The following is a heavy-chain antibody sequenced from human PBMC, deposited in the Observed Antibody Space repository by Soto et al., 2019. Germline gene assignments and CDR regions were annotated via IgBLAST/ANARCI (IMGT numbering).Heavy chain of an antibody. CDR1: GFNFDDFA. J-gene: IGHJ3*02. V-gene: IGHV3-9*01. CDR2: ISWNSVSS. Sequence: EVQLVESGGGLVQPGRSLRLSCAASGFNFDDFAMYWVRQAPGKGLEWVSAISWNSVSSGYADSVRGRFTISRDSAKSDLYMKMDSLRAEDTAIYYCVKDSGGFFPPDDNRFDIWGQGIMVTVS. CDR3: VKDSGGFFPPDDNRFDI. D-gene: IGHD1-1*01.